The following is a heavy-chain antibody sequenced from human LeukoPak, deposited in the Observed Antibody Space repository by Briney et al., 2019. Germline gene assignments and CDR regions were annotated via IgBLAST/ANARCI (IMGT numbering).Heavy chain of an antibody. D-gene: IGHD4-17*01. Sequence: GGSLRLSCAASGFTFSSYGMHWVRQAPGKGLEWVAVIWYDGSNKYYADSVKGRFTISRDNSKNTLYLQMNSLRAEDTAVYYCANSYGDYSRGYFDLWSQGTLVAVSS. CDR1: GFTFSSYG. CDR2: IWYDGSNK. J-gene: IGHJ4*02. CDR3: ANSYGDYSRGYFDL. V-gene: IGHV3-33*06.